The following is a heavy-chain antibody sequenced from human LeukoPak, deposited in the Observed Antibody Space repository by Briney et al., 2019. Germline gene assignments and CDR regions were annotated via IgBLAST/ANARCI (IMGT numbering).Heavy chain of an antibody. CDR1: GYTFTGYY. Sequence: ASVKVSCKASGYTFTGYYMHWVRQAPGQGLEWMGWINPNSGGTNYAQKFQGRVTMTRDTSISTAYMELSRLRSDDTAVYYCAREWFGESTRAIFDYWGQGTLVTVSS. CDR3: AREWFGESTRAIFDY. CDR2: INPNSGGT. J-gene: IGHJ4*02. D-gene: IGHD3-10*01. V-gene: IGHV1-2*02.